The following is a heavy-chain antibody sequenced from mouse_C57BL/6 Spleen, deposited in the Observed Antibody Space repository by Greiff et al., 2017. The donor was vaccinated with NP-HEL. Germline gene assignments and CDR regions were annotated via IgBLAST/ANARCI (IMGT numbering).Heavy chain of an antibody. J-gene: IGHJ2*01. CDR3: ARDGGGFYGSIFDY. D-gene: IGHD1-1*01. V-gene: IGHV5-4*01. CDR2: ISDGGSYT. Sequence: EVKLMESGGGLVKPGGSLKLSCAASGFTFSSYAMSWVRQTPEKRLEWVATISDGGSYTYYPDNVKGRFTISRDNAKNNLYLQMSHLKSEDTAMYYCARDGGGFYGSIFDYWGQGTTLTVSS. CDR1: GFTFSSYA.